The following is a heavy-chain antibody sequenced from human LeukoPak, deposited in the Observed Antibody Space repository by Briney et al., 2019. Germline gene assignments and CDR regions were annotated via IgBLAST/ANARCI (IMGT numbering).Heavy chain of an antibody. V-gene: IGHV4-39*01. CDR1: GGSIXSSSDY. Sequence: SETLSLTCTVSGGSIXSSSDYWXXXRXPPGKGLEWIGSISYSGSTYYNPSLKSRVTISVDTSKNQSSLKLSSVTAADTAVXYCARLRRFYCFDYWGQGTLVTVSS. J-gene: IGHJ4*02. D-gene: IGHD3-3*01. CDR3: ARLRRFYCFDY. CDR2: ISYSGST.